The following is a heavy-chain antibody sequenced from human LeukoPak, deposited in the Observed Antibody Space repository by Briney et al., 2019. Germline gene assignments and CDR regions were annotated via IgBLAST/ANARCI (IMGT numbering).Heavy chain of an antibody. CDR3: AKFHGTWYGES. D-gene: IGHD6-13*01. J-gene: IGHJ5*02. CDR1: GYNLAIYW. V-gene: IGHV5-51*01. Sequence: GESLKISCQGSGYNLAIYWIVWVRQMPGKGLEWMGIIFPDEPHTRHRPSFQGQVTLSADTSISTAYLHWSSLQASDIAMYYCAKFHGTWYGESWRQGTLVTVSS. CDR2: IFPDEPHT.